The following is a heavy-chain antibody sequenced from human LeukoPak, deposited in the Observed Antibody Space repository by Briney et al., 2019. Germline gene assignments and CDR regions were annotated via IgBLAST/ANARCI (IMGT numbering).Heavy chain of an antibody. CDR3: ARGGGSFDY. CDR2: IYYSGST. J-gene: IGHJ4*02. Sequence: PSETLSLTCTVFGGSISSYYWSWIRQPPGKGLEWIGYIYYSGSTNYNPSLKSRVTISVDTSKNQFSLKLSSVTAADTAVYYCARGGGSFDYWGQGTLVTVSS. CDR1: GGSISSYY. V-gene: IGHV4-59*01. D-gene: IGHD3-16*01.